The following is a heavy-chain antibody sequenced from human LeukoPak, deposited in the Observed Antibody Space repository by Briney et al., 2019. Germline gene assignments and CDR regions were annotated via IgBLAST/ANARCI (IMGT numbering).Heavy chain of an antibody. CDR1: GFTFSSYW. J-gene: IGHJ4*02. V-gene: IGHV3-74*01. D-gene: IGHD3-10*01. CDR3: ASAYYYRLPD. CDR2: INSDGTT. Sequence: PGGSLRLSCAASGFTFSSYWMHWVRQAPGKGLVWVSRINSDGTTTYADSVKGRFTISRDNAKNTLYLQMNRLRAEGTALYYCASAYYYRLPDWGQGTLVTVSS.